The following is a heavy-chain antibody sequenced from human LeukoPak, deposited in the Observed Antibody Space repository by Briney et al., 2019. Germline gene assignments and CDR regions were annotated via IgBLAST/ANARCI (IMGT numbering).Heavy chain of an antibody. D-gene: IGHD1-1*01. J-gene: IGHJ4*02. V-gene: IGHV3-48*03. CDR2: ISSSGNLI. CDR1: IFIYWISA. CDR3: AREGGWNDFDY. Sequence: GGSLSLSCGACIFIYWISAVTGPRQAPGKGLEWVSYISSSGNLIHYADSVKGRFTFSRDNARNSLYLQMNSLRADDTAIYYYAREGGWNDFDYWGQGTLVTVSS.